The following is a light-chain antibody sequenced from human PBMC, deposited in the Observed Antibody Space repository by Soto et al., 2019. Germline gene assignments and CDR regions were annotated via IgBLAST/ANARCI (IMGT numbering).Light chain of an antibody. Sequence: QSVLTQPASVSGSPGQSITISCTGTSSDVGSGNVVSWYQHYPGKAPQLIIYEAFKRPSGVSSRFSGSKSGNTASLTVSGLQAEDEAEYYCCSHAGSDTYVFGTGTKLTVL. CDR3: CSHAGSDTYV. J-gene: IGLJ1*01. CDR1: SSDVGSGNV. CDR2: EAF. V-gene: IGLV2-23*01.